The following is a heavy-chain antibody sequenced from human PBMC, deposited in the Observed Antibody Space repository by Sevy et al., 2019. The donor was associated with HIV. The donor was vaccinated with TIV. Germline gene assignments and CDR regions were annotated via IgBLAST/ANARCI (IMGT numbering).Heavy chain of an antibody. D-gene: IGHD6-19*01. CDR2: IYSGCST. CDR1: GFTVSSNY. Sequence: GGSLRLSCAASGFTVSSNYMSWVRQAPGKGLEWVSVIYSGCSTYYADSVKGRFTISSDNSKNTLYLQMNSLRAEDTAVYYCASHSSGWYYFDYWGQGTLVTVSS. CDR3: ASHSSGWYYFDY. J-gene: IGHJ4*02. V-gene: IGHV3-53*01.